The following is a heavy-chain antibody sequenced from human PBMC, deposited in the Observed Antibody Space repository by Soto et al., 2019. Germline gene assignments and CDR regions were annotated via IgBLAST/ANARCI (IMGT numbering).Heavy chain of an antibody. D-gene: IGHD5-18*01. Sequence: QVQLVQSGAEVKKPESSVKVSCKAPGGTFSTYAISWVRQAPGQGLEWMGGIIPMFGTANYAQRFKDRVTITADESTNTVYMELSSLRSEDTAVYLCASGIQLWLRRINNGYSGWGQGTLVTVSS. CDR1: GGTFSTYA. CDR3: ASGIQLWLRRINNGYSG. CDR2: IIPMFGTA. J-gene: IGHJ4*02. V-gene: IGHV1-69*12.